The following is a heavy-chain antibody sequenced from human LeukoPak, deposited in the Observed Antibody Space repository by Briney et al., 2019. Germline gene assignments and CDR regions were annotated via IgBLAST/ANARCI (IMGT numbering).Heavy chain of an antibody. D-gene: IGHD6-13*01. CDR2: INPSGGST. Sequence: ASVKVSCKASGYTFITYDTNWVRQAPGQGLEWMGIINPSGGSTSYTQKFQGRVTMTRDTSTTTVYMELSSLRSEDTAVYYCARSSGLPAAGTLWYFDLWGRGTLVTVSS. CDR1: GYTFITYD. J-gene: IGHJ2*01. V-gene: IGHV1-46*01. CDR3: ARSSGLPAAGTLWYFDL.